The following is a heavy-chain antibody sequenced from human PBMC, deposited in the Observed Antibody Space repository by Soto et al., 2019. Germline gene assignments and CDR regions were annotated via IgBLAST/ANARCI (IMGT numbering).Heavy chain of an antibody. Sequence: LTLTSTISCAHIRRGGYSSSWIREYPGKGLEWIGYIYYSGSTYYNPSLKSRVTISVDTSKNQFSLKLSSVTAADTAMYYCHARGPLPTAGNGQYYYYGIDVWCQGTTVT. J-gene: IGHJ6*02. CDR2: IYYSGST. CDR3: HARGPLPTAGNGQYYYYGIDV. V-gene: IGHV4-31*03. D-gene: IGHD1-26*01. CDR1: CAHIRRGGYS.